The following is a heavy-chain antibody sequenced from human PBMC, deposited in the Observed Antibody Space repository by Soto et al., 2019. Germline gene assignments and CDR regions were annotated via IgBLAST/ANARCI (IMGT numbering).Heavy chain of an antibody. CDR1: GFSFSTYW. D-gene: IGHD3-10*01. Sequence: EVQLVESGGGLVQPGGSLRLSCAASGFSFSTYWMRWVRQAPGKGLVWVSRIKGDESDTNYADSVKGRFTISRDNAQNTLYLQMSSLRAEDTAIYYCARGAYRAYYLDHWGQGALVTIS. J-gene: IGHJ4*02. CDR2: IKGDESDT. V-gene: IGHV3-74*01. CDR3: ARGAYRAYYLDH.